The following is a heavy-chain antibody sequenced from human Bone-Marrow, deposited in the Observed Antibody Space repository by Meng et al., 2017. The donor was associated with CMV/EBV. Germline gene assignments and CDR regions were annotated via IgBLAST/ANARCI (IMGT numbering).Heavy chain of an antibody. CDR1: GFTSSSYW. CDR2: IKQDGSEK. Sequence: GESLKISCAASGFTSSSYWMSWVRQAPGKGLEWVANIKQDGSEKYYVDSVKGRFTISRDNAKNSLYLQMNSLRAEDTAVYYCARDGYDFWSGYYRVLPQTYYYYGMDVWGQGTTVTVSS. CDR3: ARDGYDFWSGYYRVLPQTYYYYGMDV. V-gene: IGHV3-7*01. J-gene: IGHJ6*02. D-gene: IGHD3-3*01.